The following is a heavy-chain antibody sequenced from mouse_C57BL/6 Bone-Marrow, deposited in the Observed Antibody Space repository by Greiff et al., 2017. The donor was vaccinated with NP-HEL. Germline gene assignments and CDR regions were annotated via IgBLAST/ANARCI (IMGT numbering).Heavy chain of an antibody. CDR2: IHPSDSDT. D-gene: IGHD2-2*01. V-gene: IGHV1-74*01. J-gene: IGHJ3*01. CDR3: APMVKAWFAY. Sequence: VQLQQPGAELVKPGASVKVSCKASGYTFTSYWMHWVKQRPGQGLEWIGRIHPSDSDTNYNQKFKGKATLTVDKSSSTAYMQLSSLTSADYAVYYWAPMVKAWFAYWGQGTLVTVSA. CDR1: GYTFTSYW.